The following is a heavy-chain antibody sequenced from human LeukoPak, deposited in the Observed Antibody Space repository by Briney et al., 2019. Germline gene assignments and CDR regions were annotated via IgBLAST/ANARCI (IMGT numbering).Heavy chain of an antibody. CDR2: ITSSGNYM. J-gene: IGHJ4*02. V-gene: IGHV3-21*01. D-gene: IGHD2-2*01. CDR3: ARGYCSSTSCSIDY. Sequence: GGSLRLSCAASGFTFSSHSMNWVRQAPGKGLEWVSSITSSGNYMYYEDSVKGRFTISRDNAKNSLYLQMNSLRAEDTAVYYCARGYCSSTSCSIDYWGQGTLVTVSS. CDR1: GFTFSSHS.